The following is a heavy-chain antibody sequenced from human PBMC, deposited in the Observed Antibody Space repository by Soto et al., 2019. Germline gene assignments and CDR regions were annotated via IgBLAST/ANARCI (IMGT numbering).Heavy chain of an antibody. J-gene: IGHJ3*02. V-gene: IGHV4-4*02. CDR3: ARGLERFNAFDI. CDR2: IYHSGST. CDR1: SGSISSSNW. Sequence: SETLSLTCAVSSGSISSSNWWSWVRQPPGKGLEWIGEIYHSGSTNYNPSLKSRVTISVDKSMNQFSLKLSSVTAADTAVYYCARGLERFNAFDIWGQGTMVTVSS. D-gene: IGHD1-1*01.